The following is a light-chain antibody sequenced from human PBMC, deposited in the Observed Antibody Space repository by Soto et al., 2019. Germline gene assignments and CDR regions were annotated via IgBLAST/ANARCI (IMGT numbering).Light chain of an antibody. CDR1: QSIGSW. CDR3: QQYNGYSYN. Sequence: DTQMTQSPSTLSASVGDRVTITCRASQSIGSWMAWYQQIPGKAPKLLIFDASTLQSGVPSRFSGSGSGTEFTLTISSLHPDDFPTYYCQQYNGYSYNFGQGTTLEI. V-gene: IGKV1-5*01. CDR2: DAS. J-gene: IGKJ2*01.